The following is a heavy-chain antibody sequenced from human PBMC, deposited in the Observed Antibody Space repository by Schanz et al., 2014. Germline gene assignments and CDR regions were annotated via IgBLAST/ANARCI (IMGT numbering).Heavy chain of an antibody. J-gene: IGHJ2*01. CDR2: IGTSGGT. CDR1: GFAVDNYY. V-gene: IGHV3-23*01. Sequence: EVQLLESGGGLVQPGGSLRLSCAASGFAVDNYYMSCVRQAPGRGLEWVSTIGTSGGTNYAESVKGRFTISRDNSKNTLYLQMNSLRAEDTAVYFCAKDLGVDCGDGCFNWYFDLWGRGTLVTVS. CDR3: AKDLGVDCGDGCFNWYFDL. D-gene: IGHD2-21*02.